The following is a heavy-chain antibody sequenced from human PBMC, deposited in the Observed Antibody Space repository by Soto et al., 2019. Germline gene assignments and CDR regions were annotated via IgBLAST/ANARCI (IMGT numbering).Heavy chain of an antibody. CDR2: VYYGEST. V-gene: IGHV4-30-4*01. D-gene: IGHD4-17*01. CDR1: GGSGDSGNHY. J-gene: IGHJ4*02. CDR3: ARDMGSARTTSIFDH. Sequence: QVLVQESGLGLVKPSQTLTLSCTVSGGSGDSGNHYWNWIRQPPEKGLEWIGYVYYGESTYYNTYLESRTIISVATSQSRFYLRLTSVTAADTAVYYCARDMGSARTTSIFDHWGQGTLVTVSS.